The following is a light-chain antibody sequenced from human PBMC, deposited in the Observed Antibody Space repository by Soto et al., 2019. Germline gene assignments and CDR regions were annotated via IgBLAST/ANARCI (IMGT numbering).Light chain of an antibody. V-gene: IGKV4-1*01. CDR3: QQDYSPHYT. CDR2: WAS. CDR1: QSVLYSSNNNNY. J-gene: IGKJ2*01. Sequence: DIVMTQSPDSLAVSLGERATINCKSSQSVLYSSNNNNYLVWYQQKPGQPPRLLIYWASTRESGVPDRFSVSGSGTDFTHTISSLQAEDVAVYYCQQDYSPHYTFGQGTKLAIK.